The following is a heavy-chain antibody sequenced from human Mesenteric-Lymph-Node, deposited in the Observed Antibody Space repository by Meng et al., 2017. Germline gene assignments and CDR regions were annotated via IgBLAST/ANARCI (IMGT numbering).Heavy chain of an antibody. CDR3: ARGFVKYTVTRVGNWFDP. J-gene: IGHJ5*02. Sequence: VQLQQWRAGLLKPPETLSLTCAVYGGSFSGYYWSWIRQPPGKGLEWIGEINHSGSTNYNPSLKSRVTISVDTSKNQFSLKLSSVTAADTAVYYCARGFVKYTVTRVGNWFDPWGQGTLVTVSS. D-gene: IGHD4-17*01. V-gene: IGHV4-34*01. CDR2: INHSGST. CDR1: GGSFSGYY.